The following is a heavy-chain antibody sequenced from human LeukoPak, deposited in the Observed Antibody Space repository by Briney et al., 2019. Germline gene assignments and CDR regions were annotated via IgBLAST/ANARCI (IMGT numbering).Heavy chain of an antibody. D-gene: IGHD3-16*01. V-gene: IGHV3-48*03. J-gene: IGHJ5*02. CDR2: ISGSGTTT. CDR3: VRGGWGSADNWFDP. CDR1: DFTFSSYE. Sequence: GGSLRLSCIASDFTFSSYEMNWVRQAPGQGPEWIAYISGSGTTTYYADSVRGRFAISRDNTQNSLSLQMNSLRADDTAIYYCVRGGWGSADNWFDPWGQGTLVTVSS.